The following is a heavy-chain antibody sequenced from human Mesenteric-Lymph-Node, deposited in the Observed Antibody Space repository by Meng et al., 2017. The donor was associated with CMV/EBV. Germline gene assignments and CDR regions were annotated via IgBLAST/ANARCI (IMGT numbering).Heavy chain of an antibody. D-gene: IGHD6-13*01. CDR2: INSDGSST. V-gene: IGHV3-74*01. Sequence: GESLKISCAASGFTFSNYWMHWVRQAPGRGLVWVSRINSDGSSTSYADSVKGRFTISRDNAKNTLYLQMNTLRPEDTAVFYCARDRYSSSWNTGGWFDPWGQGTRVTVSS. J-gene: IGHJ5*02. CDR1: GFTFSNYW. CDR3: ARDRYSSSWNTGGWFDP.